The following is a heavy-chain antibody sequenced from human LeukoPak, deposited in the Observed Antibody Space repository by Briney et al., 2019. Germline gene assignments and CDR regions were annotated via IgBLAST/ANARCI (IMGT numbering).Heavy chain of an antibody. CDR1: GFTFSSYA. V-gene: IGHV3-23*01. Sequence: GGSLRLSCAASGFTFSSYAMSWVHQAPGKGLEWVSAISGSGGSTYYADSVKGRFTISRDNSKNTLYLQMNSLRAEDTAVYYCAKAGNYYDSSGYYHGLDYWGQGTLVTVSS. D-gene: IGHD3-22*01. J-gene: IGHJ4*02. CDR2: ISGSGGST. CDR3: AKAGNYYDSSGYYHGLDY.